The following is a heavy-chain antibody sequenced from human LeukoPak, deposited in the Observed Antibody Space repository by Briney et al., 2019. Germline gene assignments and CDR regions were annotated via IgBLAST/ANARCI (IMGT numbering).Heavy chain of an antibody. CDR2: INHSGGT. V-gene: IGHV4-34*01. Sequence: SETLSLSCAVSGGSFSGYYWSWVRQPPGKGLEWVAEINHSGGTNYYPTVKCRVTISVDTTKCMFSLKLSSVTTAHYVVYYWARGKRYSYGQFDYWGEGNLVTVSS. CDR3: ARGKRYSYGQFDY. J-gene: IGHJ4*02. D-gene: IGHD5-18*01. CDR1: GGSFSGYY.